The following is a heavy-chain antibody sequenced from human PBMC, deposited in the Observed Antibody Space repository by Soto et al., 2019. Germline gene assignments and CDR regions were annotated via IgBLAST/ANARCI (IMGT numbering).Heavy chain of an antibody. V-gene: IGHV6-1*01. J-gene: IGHJ4*02. Sequence: PSQTLSLTCAISGDSVSSNSAAWNWIRQSPSRGLEWLGRTYYRSKWYKDYDLSVKSRITINLDTSKNQISLQLNSVTPEDTAVYYCARGEVAAYSRVFDYWGQGTLVTVSS. D-gene: IGHD6-19*01. CDR2: TYYRSKWYK. CDR3: ARGEVAAYSRVFDY. CDR1: GDSVSSNSAA.